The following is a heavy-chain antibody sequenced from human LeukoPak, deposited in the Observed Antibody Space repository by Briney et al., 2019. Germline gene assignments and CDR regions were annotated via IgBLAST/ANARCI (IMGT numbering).Heavy chain of an antibody. V-gene: IGHV3-30-3*01. CDR3: AKVPMAVAVGYFDY. Sequence: GGSLRLYCAASGFTFSSYAMHWVRQAPGKGLGWVAVISYDGSNKYYADSVKGRFTISGDNSKNTLYLQMNSLRAEDTAVYYCAKVPMAVAVGYFDYWGQGTLVTVSS. D-gene: IGHD6-19*01. J-gene: IGHJ4*02. CDR2: ISYDGSNK. CDR1: GFTFSSYA.